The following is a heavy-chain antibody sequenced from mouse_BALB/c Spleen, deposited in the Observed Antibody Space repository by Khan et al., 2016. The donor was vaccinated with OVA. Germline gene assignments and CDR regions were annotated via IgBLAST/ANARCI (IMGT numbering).Heavy chain of an antibody. CDR3: ARDTTGESYWYFDV. V-gene: IGHV2-9*02. Sequence: QVRLQQSGPGLVAPSQSLSITCTVSGFSLTSYGVHWVRQPPGKGLEWLGVIWAGGSTNYNSALLSRMSISKDNSKSQVFLKMNSLQTDDTAMYYCARDTTGESYWYFDVWGAGTTVTVSS. CDR1: GFSLTSYG. D-gene: IGHD1-1*01. CDR2: IWAGGST. J-gene: IGHJ1*01.